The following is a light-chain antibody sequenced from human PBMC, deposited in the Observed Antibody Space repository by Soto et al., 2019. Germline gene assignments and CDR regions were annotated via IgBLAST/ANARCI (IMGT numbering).Light chain of an antibody. CDR3: AAWDDSLNAV. J-gene: IGLJ2*01. V-gene: IGLV1-44*01. CDR2: SNN. CDR1: SSNIGSNT. Sequence: QSVLTQPPSASGTPGQRVTISCSGSSSNIGSNTVNWYQQLPGTAPKLLIYSNNQRPSGVPDRFSGSKSGTSASLAISGLQSEDEDDYYCAAWDDSLNAVFGGGTKVTVL.